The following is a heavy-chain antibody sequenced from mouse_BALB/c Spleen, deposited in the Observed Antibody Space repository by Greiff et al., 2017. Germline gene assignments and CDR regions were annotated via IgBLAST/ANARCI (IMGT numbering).Heavy chain of an antibody. V-gene: IGHV1-55*01. CDR1: GYTFTSYW. J-gene: IGHJ2*01. Sequence: VQLQQPGAELVKPGASVKLSCKASGYTFTSYWINWVKLRPGQGLEWIGDIYPGSGSTNYNEKFKSKATLTVDTSSSTAYMQLSSLASEDSALYYCARWGTTVVDYFDYWGQGTTLTVSS. D-gene: IGHD1-1*01. CDR3: ARWGTTVVDYFDY. CDR2: IYPGSGST.